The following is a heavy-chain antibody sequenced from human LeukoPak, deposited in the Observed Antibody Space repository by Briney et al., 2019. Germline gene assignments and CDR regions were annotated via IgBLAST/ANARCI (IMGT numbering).Heavy chain of an antibody. V-gene: IGHV1-69*13. CDR3: ARSGRGLGYCSSTSCPDLDY. D-gene: IGHD2-2*01. Sequence: GASVKLSCKASGGTFSSYAISWVRQAPGQGLEWMGGIVPIFGTANYAQKFQGRVTITADESTSTAYMELSSLRSEDTAVYYCARSGRGLGYCSSTSCPDLDYWGQGTLVTVSS. CDR1: GGTFSSYA. J-gene: IGHJ4*02. CDR2: IVPIFGTA.